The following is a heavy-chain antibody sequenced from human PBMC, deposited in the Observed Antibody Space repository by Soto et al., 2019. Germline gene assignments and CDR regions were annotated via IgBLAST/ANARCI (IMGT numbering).Heavy chain of an antibody. V-gene: IGHV4-34*01. CDR3: ARGADYIVVVPAIGYNWFDP. D-gene: IGHD2-2*01. J-gene: IGHJ5*02. Sequence: SEPLSLTCAVYGGSFSGYYWSWIRQPPGKGLEWIGEINHSGSTNYNPSLKSRVTISVDTSKNQFSLKLSSVTAADTAVYYCARGADYIVVVPAIGYNWFDPWGQGTLVTVSS. CDR1: GGSFSGYY. CDR2: INHSGST.